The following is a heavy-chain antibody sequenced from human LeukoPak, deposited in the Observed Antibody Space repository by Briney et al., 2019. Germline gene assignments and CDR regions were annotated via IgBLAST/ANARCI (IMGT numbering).Heavy chain of an antibody. CDR3: ARDRSTQQLEFDP. Sequence: GGSLRLSCAASGFTFSSYSMNWVRQAPGKGLEWVSSISSSSSYIYYADSVKGRFTISRDNAKNSLYLQMNSLRAEDTAVYYCARDRSTQQLEFDPWGQGTLVTVSS. V-gene: IGHV3-21*01. J-gene: IGHJ5*02. CDR2: ISSSSSYI. CDR1: GFTFSSYS. D-gene: IGHD6-13*01.